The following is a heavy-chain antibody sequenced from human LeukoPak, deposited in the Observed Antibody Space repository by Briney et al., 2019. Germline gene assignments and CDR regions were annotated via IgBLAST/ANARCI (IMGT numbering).Heavy chain of an antibody. CDR2: IKSKTDGGTT. Sequence: NAGGSLSLSCAASGFTFNNAWMSWVRQAPGKGREWVGRIKSKTDGGTTDYAAPVKGRFTISRDDSKNTLYLQMNSLKTEDTAVYYCITFSMIVVVITDWGQGTLVTVSS. J-gene: IGHJ4*02. V-gene: IGHV3-15*01. CDR1: GFTFNNAW. CDR3: ITFSMIVVVITD. D-gene: IGHD3-22*01.